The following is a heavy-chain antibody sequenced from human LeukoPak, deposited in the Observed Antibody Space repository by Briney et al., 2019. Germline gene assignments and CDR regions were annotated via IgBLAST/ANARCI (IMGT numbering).Heavy chain of an antibody. Sequence: GRSLRLSCAASGFTFDDYAMHWVRQAPGKGLEWVSGISWNSSSIGYADSVKGRFTISRDNAKNSLYLQMNSLRAEDTALYYCAKDIATGNRLYYFDYWGQGTLVTVSS. CDR3: AKDIATGNRLYYFDY. V-gene: IGHV3-9*01. CDR1: GFTFDDYA. J-gene: IGHJ4*02. CDR2: ISWNSSSI. D-gene: IGHD1-14*01.